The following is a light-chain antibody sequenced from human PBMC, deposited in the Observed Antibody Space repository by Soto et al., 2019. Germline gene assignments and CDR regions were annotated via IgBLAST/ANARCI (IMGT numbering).Light chain of an antibody. Sequence: IVLTQSPATLSVSPGERVTLSCRASQSISDNLAWYQQKPGQPPRLLIYRASARATDIPVRFSGSGSGTEFTLTISGLQSEDFAVYYCQQYKNWPPFTFGPGTKVDIK. J-gene: IGKJ3*01. CDR1: QSISDN. CDR3: QQYKNWPPFT. V-gene: IGKV3-15*01. CDR2: RAS.